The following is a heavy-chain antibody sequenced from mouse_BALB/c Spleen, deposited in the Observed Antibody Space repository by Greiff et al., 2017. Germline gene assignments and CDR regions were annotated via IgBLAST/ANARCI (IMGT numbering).Heavy chain of an antibody. D-gene: IGHD2-14*01. CDR3: ARWWVRRRDDAMDY. Sequence: VQLVESGAELMKPGASVKISCKASGFTFSSYWIEWVKQRPGHGLEWIGEILPGSGSTNYNEKFKGKATFTADTSSNTAYMQLSSLTSEDSAVYYCARWWVRRRDDAMDYWGQGTSVTVSS. V-gene: IGHV1-9*01. CDR2: ILPGSGST. J-gene: IGHJ4*01. CDR1: GFTFSSYW.